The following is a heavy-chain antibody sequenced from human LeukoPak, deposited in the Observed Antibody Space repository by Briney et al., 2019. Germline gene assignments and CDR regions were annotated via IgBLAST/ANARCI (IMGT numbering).Heavy chain of an antibody. Sequence: GGSPRLSCAASGFVFDTYAMNWVRQAPGKGLEWVSLISGSGVTTDYSDSVKGRFTISRDNSKNTLYLQMNTLRADDTAVYWCAKDLFGDWTALHVWGRGTVVTVSS. V-gene: IGHV3-23*01. D-gene: IGHD3-10*02. CDR2: ISGSGVTT. CDR1: GFVFDTYA. CDR3: AKDLFGDWTALHV. J-gene: IGHJ3*01.